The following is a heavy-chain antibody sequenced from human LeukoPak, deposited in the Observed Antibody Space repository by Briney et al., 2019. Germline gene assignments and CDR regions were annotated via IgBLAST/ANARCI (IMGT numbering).Heavy chain of an antibody. CDR1: GFTFSSYT. CDR3: AKTGGRGDPFDY. J-gene: IGHJ4*02. V-gene: IGHV3-21*01. CDR2: ISSTSSYI. Sequence: PGGSLRLSCAASGFTFSSYTINWARQAPGKGLQWVSSISSTSSYINYADSVKGRFTISRDNAENSLYLEMNSLRVEDTAVYYCAKTGGRGDPFDYWGQGTLVTVSS. D-gene: IGHD2-21*02.